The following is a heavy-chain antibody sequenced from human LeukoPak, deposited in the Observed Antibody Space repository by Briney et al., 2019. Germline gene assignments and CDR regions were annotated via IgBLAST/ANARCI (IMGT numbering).Heavy chain of an antibody. D-gene: IGHD3-16*01. CDR3: ARGVSD. Sequence: GGSLRLSCAASGFTFSRYWMNWVRQAPGKGLEWVSIISGNGINTYYADSVKGRFTISRDDSKNTLYLQMNSLRVDDTTIYYCARGVSDWGQGTLVTVAS. J-gene: IGHJ4*02. CDR1: GFTFSRYW. V-gene: IGHV3-23*01. CDR2: ISGNGINT.